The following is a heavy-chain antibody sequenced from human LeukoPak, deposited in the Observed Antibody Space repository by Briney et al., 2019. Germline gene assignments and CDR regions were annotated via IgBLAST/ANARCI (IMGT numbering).Heavy chain of an antibody. CDR3: AKEGIYYGSGSYYTGEMNYFDY. Sequence: GGSLRLSCEASGFTFSSYGMHWVRQAPGKGLEWVAFIRYDGSNKYYADSVKGRFTISRDNSKNTLYLQMNSLRAEDTAVYYCAKEGIYYGSGSYYTGEMNYFDYWGQGTLVTVSS. CDR1: GFTFSSYG. J-gene: IGHJ4*02. V-gene: IGHV3-30*02. D-gene: IGHD3-10*01. CDR2: IRYDGSNK.